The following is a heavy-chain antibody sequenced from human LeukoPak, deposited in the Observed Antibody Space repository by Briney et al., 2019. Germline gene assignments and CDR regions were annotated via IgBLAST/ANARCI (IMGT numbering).Heavy chain of an antibody. CDR2: INLTSGST. Sequence: ASVKVSCKASGYTFTNYYIHWVRQAPGQGLEWMGIINLTSGSTAYTQKFQGRVTMTRDTSTSTVYMELSSLRSDDTAVYYCARLGYYYDSLGHYDYWGQGTLVIVSS. CDR3: ARLGYYYDSLGHYDY. CDR1: GYTFTNYY. D-gene: IGHD3-22*01. V-gene: IGHV1-46*01. J-gene: IGHJ4*02.